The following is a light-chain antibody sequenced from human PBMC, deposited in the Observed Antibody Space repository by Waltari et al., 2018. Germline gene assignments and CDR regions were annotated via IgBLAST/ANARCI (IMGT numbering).Light chain of an antibody. J-gene: IGLJ2*01. CDR1: TSDVGGYNL. V-gene: IGLV2-23*01. CDR3: SSYARSDNSVL. CDR2: EGT. Sequence: QSALTQPASVSGSPGQSITISCTGSTSDVGGYNLVSWYRRFPKKAPQLIIYEGTRRPSGVSSRFSASKSGNTASLTISGLQAEDEALYFCSSYARSDNSVLFGGGTQLSVL.